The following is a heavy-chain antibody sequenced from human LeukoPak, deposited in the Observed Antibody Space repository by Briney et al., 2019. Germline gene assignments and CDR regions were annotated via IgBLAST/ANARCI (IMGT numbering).Heavy chain of an antibody. CDR1: GGSISSGGYS. CDR2: IYHSGST. Sequence: SQTLSLTCAVSGGSISSGGYSWSWIRQPPGKGVEWIGYIYHSGSTYYNPSLKSRVTISVDRSKNQFSLKLSSVTAADTAVYYCARGLHDYGDYPPYYFDYWGQGTLVTVSS. J-gene: IGHJ4*02. CDR3: ARGLHDYGDYPPYYFDY. D-gene: IGHD4-17*01. V-gene: IGHV4-30-2*01.